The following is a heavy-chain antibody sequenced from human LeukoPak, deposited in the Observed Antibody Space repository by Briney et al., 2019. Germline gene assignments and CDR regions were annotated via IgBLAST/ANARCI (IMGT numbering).Heavy chain of an antibody. V-gene: IGHV3-7*01. D-gene: IGHD3-22*01. CDR3: TRGIIHYYDSSGYCDY. J-gene: IGHJ4*02. CDR1: GFTFSSYW. Sequence: PGGSLRLSCAASGFTFSSYWMSWVRQAPGKGLEWVANIKQDGSEKYYVDSVKGRFTISRVNAKNSLYLQMNSLRAEDTAVYYCTRGIIHYYDSSGYCDYWGQGTLVTVSS. CDR2: IKQDGSEK.